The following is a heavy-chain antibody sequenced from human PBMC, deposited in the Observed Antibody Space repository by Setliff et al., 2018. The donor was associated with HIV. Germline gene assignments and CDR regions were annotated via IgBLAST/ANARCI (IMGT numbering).Heavy chain of an antibody. CDR1: GFLFHTYW. J-gene: IGHJ4*02. CDR2: ISGSGDIT. Sequence: LRLSCAASGFLFHTYWMSWVRQAPGKGLEWVSVISGSGDITYYRESVKGRFTVSRDNSNNTVYLQMNSLRAEDTAMYYCAKTQTVITVYGPFDSWGQGTPVTVSS. D-gene: IGHD4-4*01. V-gene: IGHV3-23*01. CDR3: AKTQTVITVYGPFDS.